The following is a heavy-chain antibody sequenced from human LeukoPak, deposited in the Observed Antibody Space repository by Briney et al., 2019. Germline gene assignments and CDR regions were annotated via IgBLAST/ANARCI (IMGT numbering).Heavy chain of an antibody. CDR1: GFTFSSYS. D-gene: IGHD1-20*01. CDR2: ISSSSTYI. CDR3: ARDLLTFDY. Sequence: GGSLRLSCAASGFTFSSYSMNWVRQAPGKGLEWVSSISSSSTYIYYADSMKGRFTISRDNAKNSLYLQVNSLRAEDTAVYYCARDLLTFDYWGQGTLVTVSS. J-gene: IGHJ4*02. V-gene: IGHV3-21*06.